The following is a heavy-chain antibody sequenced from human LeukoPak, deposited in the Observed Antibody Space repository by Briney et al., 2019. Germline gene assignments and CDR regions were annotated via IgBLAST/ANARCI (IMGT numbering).Heavy chain of an antibody. V-gene: IGHV1-69*13. Sequence: GASVKVSCKASGGTFSSYAISWVRQAPGQGLEWMGGIIPIFGTANYAQKFQGRVTITADESTSTAYMELSSLRSDDTAVYYCAREYSSYFDYWGQGTLVTVSS. D-gene: IGHD6-13*01. CDR3: AREYSSYFDY. J-gene: IGHJ4*02. CDR1: GGTFSSYA. CDR2: IIPIFGTA.